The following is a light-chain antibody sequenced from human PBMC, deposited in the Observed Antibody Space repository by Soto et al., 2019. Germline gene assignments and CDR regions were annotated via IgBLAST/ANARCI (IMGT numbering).Light chain of an antibody. V-gene: IGLV1-47*02. Sequence: QSVLTQPPSASGTPGQRVTISCSGSNSNIGGNYVYWYQQVPGTAPRLLIYSDNRRPSGVPDRFSGSKSATSASLAISGLRSEDESIYYCSSRDDSLGGPVFGGGTKVTVL. CDR3: SSRDDSLGGPV. CDR1: NSNIGGNY. CDR2: SDN. J-gene: IGLJ3*02.